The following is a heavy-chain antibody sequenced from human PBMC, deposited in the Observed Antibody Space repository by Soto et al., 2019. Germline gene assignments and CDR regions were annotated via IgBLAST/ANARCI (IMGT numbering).Heavy chain of an antibody. CDR2: ISAYNGNT. Sequence: GASVKVSCKTSGYIFTTYGLSWVRQAPGQGLEWMGWISAYNGNTNYAQNLQGRVTMTTDTSTRTAYMELSNLRSDDTAVYYCARVQGQPSGSYTRYFDYWGQGTLVTVSS. J-gene: IGHJ4*02. V-gene: IGHV1-18*01. CDR1: GYIFTTYG. CDR3: ARVQGQPSGSYTRYFDY. D-gene: IGHD1-26*01.